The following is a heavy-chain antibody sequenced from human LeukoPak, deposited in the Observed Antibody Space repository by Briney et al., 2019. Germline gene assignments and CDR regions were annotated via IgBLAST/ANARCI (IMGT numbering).Heavy chain of an antibody. J-gene: IGHJ6*02. CDR1: GFTFSSSA. Sequence: GGSLRLSCAASGFTFSSSAMHWVRQAPGKGLEWVAVISYDGSNKYYADSVKGRFTISRDNSKNTLYLQMNSLRAEDTAVYYCARGTDTKPFWSGYWVDVWGQGTTVTVSS. D-gene: IGHD3-3*01. V-gene: IGHV3-30*03. CDR3: ARGTDTKPFWSGYWVDV. CDR2: ISYDGSNK.